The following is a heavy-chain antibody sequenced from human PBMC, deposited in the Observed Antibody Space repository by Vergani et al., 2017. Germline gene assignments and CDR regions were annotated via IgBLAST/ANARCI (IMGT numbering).Heavy chain of an antibody. CDR3: ARDLLPNYDFWSGYSHAYYYYYGMDV. D-gene: IGHD3-3*01. Sequence: EVQLVESGGGLVQPGGSLRPSCAASGFTFSSYWMHWVRQAPGKGLVWVSRINSDGRSTSYADYVKGRFTISRDNAKNKLYLQMNSLRTEETAVYYCARDLLPNYDFWSGYSHAYYYYYGMDVWGQGTTVTVSS. V-gene: IGHV3-74*01. CDR2: INSDGRST. CDR1: GFTFSSYW. J-gene: IGHJ6*02.